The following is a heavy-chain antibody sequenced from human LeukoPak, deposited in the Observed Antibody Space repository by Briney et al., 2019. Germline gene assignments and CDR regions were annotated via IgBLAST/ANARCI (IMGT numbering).Heavy chain of an antibody. Sequence: ASVKVSCKASGYTFTSYAMHWVRQAPGQRLEWMGWINAGNGNTKYSQEFQGRVTITRDTSASTAYMVLSSLRSEDMAVYYCARGGSGYYSYFDYWGRGTLVTVSS. D-gene: IGHD3-22*01. V-gene: IGHV1-3*03. CDR2: INAGNGNT. CDR1: GYTFTSYA. J-gene: IGHJ4*02. CDR3: ARGGSGYYSYFDY.